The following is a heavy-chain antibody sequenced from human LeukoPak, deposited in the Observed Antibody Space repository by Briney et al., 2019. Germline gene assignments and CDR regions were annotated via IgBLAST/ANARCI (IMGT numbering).Heavy chain of an antibody. V-gene: IGHV1-2*02. Sequence: ASVKVSCKASGYTFTGYYMHWVRQAPGQGLEWMGWINPNSGGTNYAQKFQGRVTMTRDTSISTAYMELSRLRSDDTAVYYCARVYYDSSGYSDAFDIWGQGTMVTVSS. CDR3: ARVYYDSSGYSDAFDI. CDR1: GYTFTGYY. D-gene: IGHD3-22*01. CDR2: INPNSGGT. J-gene: IGHJ3*02.